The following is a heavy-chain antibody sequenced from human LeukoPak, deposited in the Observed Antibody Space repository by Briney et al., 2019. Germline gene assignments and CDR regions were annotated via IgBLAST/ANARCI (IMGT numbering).Heavy chain of an antibody. V-gene: IGHV3-48*03. CDR3: AREKIPALVFDP. D-gene: IGHD6-13*01. CDR2: ISGSSGNI. Sequence: SGGSLRLSCAASGFPFSSYEMHWLRHAPGKGLEWVAHISGSSGNILYSDAVRGRFSVSRDNANNVLYLQMSSLRVEDTAVYYCAREKIPALVFDPWGQGTLVAVSP. CDR1: GFPFSSYE. J-gene: IGHJ5*02.